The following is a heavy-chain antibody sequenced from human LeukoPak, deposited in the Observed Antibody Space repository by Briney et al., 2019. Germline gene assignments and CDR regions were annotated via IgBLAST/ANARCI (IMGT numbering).Heavy chain of an antibody. CDR3: ATGVTEPLTGMDV. Sequence: GGSLRLSCAVSGFIFSSYWRSWVRQAPGKGLEWVANINQSGSEKYYVDSLKGRFTISRDNAKNSLYLQINSLRAEDTAVYHCATGVTEPLTGMDVWGQGTTVTVSS. CDR1: GFIFSSYW. CDR2: INQSGSEK. D-gene: IGHD1-14*01. V-gene: IGHV3-7*01. J-gene: IGHJ6*02.